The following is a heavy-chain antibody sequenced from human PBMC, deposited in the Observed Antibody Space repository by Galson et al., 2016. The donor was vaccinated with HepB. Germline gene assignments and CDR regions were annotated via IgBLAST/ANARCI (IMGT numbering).Heavy chain of an antibody. J-gene: IGHJ4*02. Sequence: PALVKPTQTLTLTCSFSGFSLSTSGVGVGWIRQPPGKALEWLELIYWDDDKNYSPSLNSGLTIRKDTAKNQVVLTMTNMDPVDTAKYYCANSSFQGASGNTVFDYWGQGTQVTVSS. D-gene: IGHD4-11*01. CDR3: ANSSFQGASGNTVFDY. V-gene: IGHV2-5*02. CDR1: GFSLSTSGVG. CDR2: IYWDDDK.